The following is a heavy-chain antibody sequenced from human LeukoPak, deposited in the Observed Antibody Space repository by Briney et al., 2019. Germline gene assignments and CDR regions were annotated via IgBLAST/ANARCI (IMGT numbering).Heavy chain of an antibody. V-gene: IGHV3-53*01. Sequence: GGSLRLSCAASGFTVSSNYMSWVRQAPGKGLEWVSVIYSGGSTYYADSVKGRFTTSRDNSKNTLYLQMNSLRAEDTAVYYCARDSGGDYFDYWGQGTLVTVSS. CDR2: IYSGGST. CDR1: GFTVSSNY. D-gene: IGHD3-16*01. J-gene: IGHJ4*02. CDR3: ARDSGGDYFDY.